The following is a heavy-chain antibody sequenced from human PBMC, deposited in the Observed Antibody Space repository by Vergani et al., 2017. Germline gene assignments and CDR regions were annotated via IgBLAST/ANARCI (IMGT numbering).Heavy chain of an antibody. V-gene: IGHV3-30*02. CDR3: VKDHPVFDE. J-gene: IGHJ4*02. CDR1: GFTFSNAW. Sequence: VQLVESGGGFVKPGGSLRLSCAASGFTFSNAWMSWVRQAPGKGLEWVAFIQKDGIDKFYADSVRGRFTISRDISKNTLYLEMNSLSAEDTALYHCVKDHPVFDEWRRGALVSVS. CDR2: IQKDGIDK.